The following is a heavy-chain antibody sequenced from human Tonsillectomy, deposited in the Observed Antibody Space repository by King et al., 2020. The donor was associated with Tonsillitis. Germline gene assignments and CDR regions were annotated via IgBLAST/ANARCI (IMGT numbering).Heavy chain of an antibody. Sequence: QLVQSGAEVKKPGSSVKVSCKASGGTFSTYAISWVRQAPGQGLEWMGGIISVFGTANYAQKCPGRGTITADESPSTAYMELSSLRSEVTAVYYCASGQDWFDPWGQGALVTVSS. CDR1: GGTFSTYA. CDR2: IISVFGTA. CDR3: ASGQDWFDP. V-gene: IGHV1-69*01. J-gene: IGHJ5*02.